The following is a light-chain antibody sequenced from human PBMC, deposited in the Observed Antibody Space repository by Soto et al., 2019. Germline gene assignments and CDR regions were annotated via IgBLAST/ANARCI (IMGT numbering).Light chain of an antibody. CDR3: QQYKSYPIT. CDR1: QSFNNW. V-gene: IGKV1-5*03. CDR2: KAS. J-gene: IGKJ5*01. Sequence: DIQMTQSPSTLSASIGDRVTVTCRASQSFNNWLAWYQQKPGKAPKLLIYKASSLKSGVPSRFSGSGSGTEFTLTISSLQSDDFATYYCQQYKSYPITFVQGTRLEIK.